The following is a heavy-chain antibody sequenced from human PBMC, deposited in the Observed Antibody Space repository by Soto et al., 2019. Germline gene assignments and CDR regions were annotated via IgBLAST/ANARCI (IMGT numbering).Heavy chain of an antibody. J-gene: IGHJ3*02. CDR3: ARVVLRSNSNDVRRASDI. Sequence: QVQLQESGPGLVKPSETLSLTCTVSGGSISSYYWSWIRQPPGKGLEWIGYIYYSGSTNYNPSLKSRVTISVDTAKNQFSLKLSSVTAADTAVYYCARVVLRSNSNDVRRASDIWGQGTMVTVSS. V-gene: IGHV4-59*01. CDR1: GGSISSYY. D-gene: IGHD1-1*01. CDR2: IYYSGST.